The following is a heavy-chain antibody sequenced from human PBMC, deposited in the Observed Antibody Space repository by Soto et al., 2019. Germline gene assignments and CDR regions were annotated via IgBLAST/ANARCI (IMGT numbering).Heavy chain of an antibody. CDR2: IWYDGSNK. J-gene: IGHJ4*02. Sequence: GGSLRLSCAASGFTFSSYGMHWVRQAPSKGLEWVAVIWYDGSNKYYADSVKGRFTISRDNSKNTLYLQMNSLRAEDTAVYYCARELKWYYYDSSGYPLGYWGQGTLVTVSS. CDR1: GFTFSSYG. V-gene: IGHV3-33*01. CDR3: ARELKWYYYDSSGYPLGY. D-gene: IGHD3-22*01.